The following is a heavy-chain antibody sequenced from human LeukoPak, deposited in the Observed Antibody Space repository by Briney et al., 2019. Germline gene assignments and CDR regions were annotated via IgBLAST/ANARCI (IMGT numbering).Heavy chain of an antibody. CDR3: ARRNLPPLYYDFWSGYYPMAYYYMDV. J-gene: IGHJ6*03. CDR2: IYYSGST. V-gene: IGHV4-59*01. CDR1: GGSISSYY. Sequence: SETLSLTCTVSGGSISSYYWSWIRQPPGKGLEWIGYIYYSGSTNYNPSLKSRVTISVDTSKNQFSLKLSSVTAADTAVYYCARRNLPPLYYDFWSGYYPMAYYYMDVWGKGTTVTVSS. D-gene: IGHD3-3*01.